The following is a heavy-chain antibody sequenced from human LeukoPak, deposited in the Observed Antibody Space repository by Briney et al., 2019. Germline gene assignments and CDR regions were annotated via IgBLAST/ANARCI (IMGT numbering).Heavy chain of an antibody. CDR2: VSSSSATI. CDR3: TRVRGGYYFDH. CDR1: GFSFNNYG. V-gene: IGHV3-48*04. D-gene: IGHD6-25*01. Sequence: GGSLRLSCAASGFSFNNYGMFWVRQAPGKGLEWVAHVSSSSATIYYADPVKGRFTIARDNAKNSLYLQMNSLRAEDTAVYYCTRVRGGYYFDHWGQGTLVTVSS. J-gene: IGHJ4*02.